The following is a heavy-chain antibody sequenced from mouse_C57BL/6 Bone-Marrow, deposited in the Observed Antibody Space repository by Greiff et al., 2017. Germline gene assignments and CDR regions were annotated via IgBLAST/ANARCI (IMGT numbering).Heavy chain of an antibody. D-gene: IGHD2-1*01. J-gene: IGHJ2*01. Sequence: QVQLQQSGAELVKPGASVKMSCKASGYTFTSYWITWVKQRPGQGLEWIGDIYPGSGSTNYNEKFKSKATLTADTSSSTAYMQLSSLTSEDSAVYYCAKIYYGPFDYWGQGTTLTVSS. CDR1: GYTFTSYW. CDR3: AKIYYGPFDY. CDR2: IYPGSGST. V-gene: IGHV1-55*01.